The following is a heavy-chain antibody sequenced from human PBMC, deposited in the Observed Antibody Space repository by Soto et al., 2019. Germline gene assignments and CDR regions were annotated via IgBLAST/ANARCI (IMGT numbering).Heavy chain of an antibody. CDR1: GFTFSSYA. CDR3: VKGIRWFGEFDY. J-gene: IGHJ4*02. V-gene: IGHV3-23*01. CDR2: ISGSGGST. D-gene: IGHD3-10*01. Sequence: EVKLLESGGGLVQPGGSLRLSCAASGFTFSSYAMSWVRQAPGKGLEWVSAISGSGGSTYYADSVKGRFTISRDNSKNTLYVQMNSLRAEDTAVDYCVKGIRWFGEFDYWGQGTLVTVSA.